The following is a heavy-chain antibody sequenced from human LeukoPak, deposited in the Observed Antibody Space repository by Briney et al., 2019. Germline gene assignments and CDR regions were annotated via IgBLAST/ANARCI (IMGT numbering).Heavy chain of an antibody. J-gene: IGHJ4*02. V-gene: IGHV1-69*05. D-gene: IGHD5-18*01. CDR3: AKDRSDFDSFGYRYFDY. CDR2: IIPIFGTA. Sequence: ASVKVSCKASGGTFSSYAISWVRQAPGQGLEWMGGIIPIFGTANYAQKFQGRVTITTDESTSTAYVELSSLRPEDTAVYYCAKDRSDFDSFGYRYFDYWGQETLVTVSS. CDR1: GGTFSSYA.